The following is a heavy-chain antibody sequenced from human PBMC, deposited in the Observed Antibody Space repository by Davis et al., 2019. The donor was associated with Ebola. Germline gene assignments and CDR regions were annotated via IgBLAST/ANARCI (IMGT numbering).Heavy chain of an antibody. D-gene: IGHD6-19*01. Sequence: PGGSLRLSCAAPGFTFSNYVLNWVRQAPGKGLEWVAAISGSGASTYYADSVMGRFTISRDNSKNTLSLHMISLRAEDTAVYYCAKDGSGWHPLYFDYWGQGTLLTVSS. V-gene: IGHV3-23*01. J-gene: IGHJ4*02. CDR3: AKDGSGWHPLYFDY. CDR2: ISGSGAST. CDR1: GFTFSNYV.